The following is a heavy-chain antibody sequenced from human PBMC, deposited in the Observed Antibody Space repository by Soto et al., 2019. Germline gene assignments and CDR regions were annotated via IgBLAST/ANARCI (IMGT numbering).Heavy chain of an antibody. CDR2: ISAYNGNT. Sequence: QVQLVQSGAEVKKPGASVKVSCKASGYTFTSYGISWVRQAPGQGLEWMGWISAYNGNTNYAQKRQGRVTMTPXTXTXXAYMELRSLRSDDTAAYYWARDGGYDSGSGRGFGPWGQGTLVTVSS. CDR3: ARDGGYDSGSGRGFGP. D-gene: IGHD3-10*01. CDR1: GYTFTSYG. V-gene: IGHV1-18*01. J-gene: IGHJ5*02.